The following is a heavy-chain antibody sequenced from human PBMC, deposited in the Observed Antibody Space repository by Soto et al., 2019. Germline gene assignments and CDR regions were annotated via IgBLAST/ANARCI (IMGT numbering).Heavy chain of an antibody. CDR2: IYYSGST. Sequence: SETLSLTCTASGGSISSDYWSWIRQPPGKGLEWIGYIYYSGSTNYNPSLKSRVTISVDTSKNQFSLKLSSVTAADTAVYYCACAMWYYYYYMVVWGKGTTFTVSS. CDR3: ACAMWYYYYYMVV. D-gene: IGHD2-2*01. CDR1: GGSISSDY. V-gene: IGHV4-59*01. J-gene: IGHJ6*03.